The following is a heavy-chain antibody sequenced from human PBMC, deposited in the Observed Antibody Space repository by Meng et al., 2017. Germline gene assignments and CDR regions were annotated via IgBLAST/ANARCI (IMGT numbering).Heavy chain of an antibody. Sequence: ASVKVSCKVSGYTLTELSMHWVRQAPGKGLEWMGGFDPEDDETVYAQKFQGRVSMTGDTSISTAYVELSGLRSDDTAVYYCARDENISLGKLFGDYWGQGTLVTVSS. CDR2: FDPEDDET. V-gene: IGHV1-24*01. D-gene: IGHD2-21*01. J-gene: IGHJ4*02. CDR3: ARDENISLGKLFGDY. CDR1: GYTLTELS.